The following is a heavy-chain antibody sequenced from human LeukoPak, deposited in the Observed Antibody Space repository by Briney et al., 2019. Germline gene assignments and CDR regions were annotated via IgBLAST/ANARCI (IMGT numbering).Heavy chain of an antibody. J-gene: IGHJ4*02. D-gene: IGHD2-2*02. V-gene: IGHV3-48*04. CDR3: ASQYRSSTSCYKGGIDY. CDR1: GFTFSTYS. Sequence: GGSLRLSCAASGFTFSTYSMNWVRQAPGKGLECVSYISSSSSTIYYADSVKGRFTISRDNAKNSLYLQMGSLRAEDTAVYYCASQYRSSTSCYKGGIDYWGQGTLVTVSS. CDR2: ISSSSSTI.